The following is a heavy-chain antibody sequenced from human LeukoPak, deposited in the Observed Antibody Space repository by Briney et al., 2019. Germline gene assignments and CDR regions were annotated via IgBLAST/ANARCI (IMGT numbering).Heavy chain of an antibody. CDR1: GYTFTTYY. Sequence: GASVKVSCKASGYTFTTYYIHWVRQAPGQGLEWMGIINPSGGSTTYAQKFQGRVTMTRDTSTSTVCMELSSLRSGDTALYYCARGDVHDRGVYNWFDPWGQGTLVIVSS. CDR3: ARGDVHDRGVYNWFDP. CDR2: INPSGGST. D-gene: IGHD3-22*01. J-gene: IGHJ5*02. V-gene: IGHV1-46*01.